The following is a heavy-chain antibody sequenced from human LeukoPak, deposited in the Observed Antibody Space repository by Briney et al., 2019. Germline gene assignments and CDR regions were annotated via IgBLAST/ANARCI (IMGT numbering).Heavy chain of an antibody. CDR1: GFTLCSYA. D-gene: IGHD3-22*01. J-gene: IGHJ4*02. CDR2: ISGSGGST. V-gene: IGHV3-23*01. CDR3: ARVRSSYYDSSGYSFDY. Sequence: GGSLRLSCAASGFTLCSYAMKWGRQAPGEGVGGGSAISGSGGSTYYADSVKGRFTISRDNAKNTLYLQMNSLRAEDTAVYYCARVRSSYYDSSGYSFDYWGQGTLVTVSS.